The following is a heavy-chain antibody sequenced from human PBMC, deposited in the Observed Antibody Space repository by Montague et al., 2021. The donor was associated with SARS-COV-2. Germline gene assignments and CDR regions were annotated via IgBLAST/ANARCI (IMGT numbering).Heavy chain of an antibody. CDR3: ARLNAPYCSSTSCYSASWFDP. J-gene: IGHJ5*02. Sequence: SETLSLTCTVSGGSISSSSYYWGRIRQPPGKGLEWIGSIYYSGSTYYNPSLKSRVTISVDTSKNQFSLKLSSVTAADTAVYSCARLNAPYCSSTSCYSASWFDPWGQGTLVTVSS. CDR2: IYYSGST. D-gene: IGHD2-2*01. CDR1: GGSISSSSYY. V-gene: IGHV4-39*01.